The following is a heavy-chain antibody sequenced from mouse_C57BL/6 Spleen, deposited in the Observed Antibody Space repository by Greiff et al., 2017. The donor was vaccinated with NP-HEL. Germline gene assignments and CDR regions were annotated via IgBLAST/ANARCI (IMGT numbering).Heavy chain of an antibody. Sequence: VKLQESGAELVRPGTSVKMSCKASGYTFTNYWIGWAKQRPGHGLEWIGDIYPGGGYTNYNEKFKGKATLTADKSSSTAYMQFSSLTSEDSAIYYCARHYGSSYGGFDYWGQGTTLTVSS. CDR1: GYTFTNYW. CDR3: ARHYGSSYGGFDY. D-gene: IGHD1-1*01. V-gene: IGHV1-63*01. J-gene: IGHJ2*01. CDR2: IYPGGGYT.